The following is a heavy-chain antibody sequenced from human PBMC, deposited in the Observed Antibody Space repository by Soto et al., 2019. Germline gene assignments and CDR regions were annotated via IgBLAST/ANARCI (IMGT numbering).Heavy chain of an antibody. CDR2: INAGNGNT. V-gene: IGHV1-3*01. Sequence: GASVKVSCTASGYTLTSYAMLWVRQAHGQRLEWMGWINAGNGNTKYSQKFQGRVAITRDTSASTAYMELSSLRSEDTAVYYCAASTTPWDYYNYGMDVWGQGTTVTVSS. J-gene: IGHJ6*02. CDR1: GYTLTSYA. CDR3: AASTTPWDYYNYGMDV. D-gene: IGHD5-12*01.